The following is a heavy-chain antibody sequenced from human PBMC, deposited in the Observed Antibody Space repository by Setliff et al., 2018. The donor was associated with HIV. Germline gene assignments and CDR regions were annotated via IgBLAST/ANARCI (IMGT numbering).Heavy chain of an antibody. D-gene: IGHD1-1*01. CDR2: IDHSGST. CDR3: ARALANWVGRRAFDI. J-gene: IGHJ3*02. Sequence: PSETLSLTCAVYDGSFSGCYWSWIRQPPGKGLEWIGEIDHSGSTNYNPSLKSRVTISVDTSKKQFSLRLSSVTAADTAVYFCARALANWVGRRAFDIWGQGTMVTVSS. CDR1: DGSFSGCY. V-gene: IGHV4-34*01.